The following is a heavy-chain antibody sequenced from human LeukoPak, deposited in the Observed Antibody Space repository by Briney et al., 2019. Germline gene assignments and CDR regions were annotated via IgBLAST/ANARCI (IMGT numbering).Heavy chain of an antibody. Sequence: SVKVSCKASGYTFTSYGISWVRQAPGQGLEWMGRIIPILGIANYAQKFQGRVTITADKSTSTAYMELSSLRSEDTAVYYCAIRNYYDSSEERDYWGQGTLVTVSS. CDR3: AIRNYYDSSEERDY. CDR2: IIPILGIA. V-gene: IGHV1-69*04. CDR1: GYTFTSYG. D-gene: IGHD3-22*01. J-gene: IGHJ4*02.